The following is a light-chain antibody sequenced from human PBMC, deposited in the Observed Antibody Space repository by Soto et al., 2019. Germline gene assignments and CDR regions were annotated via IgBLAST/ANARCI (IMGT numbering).Light chain of an antibody. CDR2: AAS. Sequence: DIQMTQSPSSLSASEGDRVTITCRASQRISSYLNWYQQKPGKAPKLLIYAASSLHSGVPSRFHGNGTWKEFPLTISSLQADEFSTYFCQQYNSYSRTFGQGTKVDIK. CDR1: QRISSY. CDR3: QQYNSYSRT. V-gene: IGKV1-39*01. J-gene: IGKJ1*01.